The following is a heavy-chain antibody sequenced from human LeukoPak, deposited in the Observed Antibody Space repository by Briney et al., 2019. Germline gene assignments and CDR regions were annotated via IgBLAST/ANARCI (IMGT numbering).Heavy chain of an antibody. V-gene: IGHV1-18*01. Sequence: ASVKVSCKASGYTFTSYGISWVRQAPGQGLEWMGWISAYNGNTNYAQKLQGRVTMTTDTSTSTAYMELRSLGSDDTAVYYCASTGGGNSLSWFDPWGQGTLVTVSS. CDR2: ISAYNGNT. CDR3: ASTGGGNSLSWFDP. CDR1: GYTFTSYG. D-gene: IGHD4-23*01. J-gene: IGHJ5*02.